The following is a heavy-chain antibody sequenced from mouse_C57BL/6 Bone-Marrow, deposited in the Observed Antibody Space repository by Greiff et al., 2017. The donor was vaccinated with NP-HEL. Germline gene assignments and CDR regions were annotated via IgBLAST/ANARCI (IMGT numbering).Heavy chain of an antibody. CDR1: GYTFTSYW. V-gene: IGHV1-55*01. D-gene: IGHD1-1*01. CDR3: AMSFYYGRSYGYFDV. J-gene: IGHJ1*03. CDR2: IYPGSGSN. Sequence: QVQLQQPGAELVKPGASVKMSCTASGYTFTSYWITWVKQRPGQGLEWIGDIYPGSGSNNYNEKFKSKATLTVDTSSSTAYLQFSSLTSEDSAVYDSAMSFYYGRSYGYFDVWGTGTTVTVSS.